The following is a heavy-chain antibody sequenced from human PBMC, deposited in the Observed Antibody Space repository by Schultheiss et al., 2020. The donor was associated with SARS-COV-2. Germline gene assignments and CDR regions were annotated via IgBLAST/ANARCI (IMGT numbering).Heavy chain of an antibody. J-gene: IGHJ4*02. D-gene: IGHD4-17*01. Sequence: GGSLRLSCAASGFTFSSYSMNWVRQAPGKGLEWVSSISSSGSTIYYADSVKGRFTISRDNAKNSLYLQMNSLRAEDTAVYYCARGVNLRYYFDYWGQGTLVTVSS. CDR3: ARGVNLRYYFDY. V-gene: IGHV3-48*04. CDR2: ISSSGSTI. CDR1: GFTFSSYS.